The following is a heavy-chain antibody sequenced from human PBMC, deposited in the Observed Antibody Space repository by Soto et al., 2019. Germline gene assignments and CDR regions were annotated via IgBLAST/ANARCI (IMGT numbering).Heavy chain of an antibody. CDR3: ARHRYSYGVYYFDY. Sequence: SETLSLTCTVSGGSISSGGYYWTWIRQHPGKGLEWIGYIYYSGSTYYNPSLKSRVTISVDTSKNQFSLKLSSVTAADTAVYYCARHRYSYGVYYFDYWGQGTLVTVSS. J-gene: IGHJ4*02. V-gene: IGHV4-31*03. CDR2: IYYSGST. D-gene: IGHD5-18*01. CDR1: GGSISSGGYY.